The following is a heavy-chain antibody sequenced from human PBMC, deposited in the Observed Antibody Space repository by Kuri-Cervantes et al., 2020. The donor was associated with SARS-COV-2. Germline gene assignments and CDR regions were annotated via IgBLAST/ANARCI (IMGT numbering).Heavy chain of an antibody. Sequence: GESLKISCSASGFTFSSYSMNWVRQAPGKGLEWVSSIRSSSSYIYYADSVKGRFTISRDNSKNTLYLQMNSLRADDTAVYSCSRTSYDSSGYMAFDIWGQGTMVTVSS. CDR3: SRTSYDSSGYMAFDI. V-gene: IGHV3-21*04. J-gene: IGHJ3*02. D-gene: IGHD3-22*01. CDR1: GFTFSSYS. CDR2: IRSSSSYI.